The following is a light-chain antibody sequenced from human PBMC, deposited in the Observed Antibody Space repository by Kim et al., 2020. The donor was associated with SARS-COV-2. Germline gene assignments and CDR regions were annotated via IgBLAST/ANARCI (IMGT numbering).Light chain of an antibody. V-gene: IGLV1-44*01. Sequence: GQRITIACSGSKSNVGNNPVNWYQVFPGTAPKILIYGDGQLPSGVFDRFSGSKSGTSASLAIGGLHSEDEADYDCAAWDGSLNVWVFGGGTQLTVL. CDR2: GDG. CDR1: KSNVGNNP. J-gene: IGLJ3*02. CDR3: AAWDGSLNVWV.